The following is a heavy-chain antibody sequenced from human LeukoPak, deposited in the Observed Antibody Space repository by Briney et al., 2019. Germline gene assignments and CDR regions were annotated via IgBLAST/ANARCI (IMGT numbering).Heavy chain of an antibody. J-gene: IGHJ4*02. CDR3: ARRAYSGNFFDF. V-gene: IGHV4-59*08. CDR2: ILYSGSV. D-gene: IGHD4-23*01. CDR1: GDSMTGYY. Sequence: PSETLSLTCSVSGDSMTGYYWTWIRQTPGKRLEWIGYILYSGSVNYNPSFKSRLTISVDTSIYQFSLNLRFVTATDTAVYYCARRAYSGNFFDFWGQGALVTVSS.